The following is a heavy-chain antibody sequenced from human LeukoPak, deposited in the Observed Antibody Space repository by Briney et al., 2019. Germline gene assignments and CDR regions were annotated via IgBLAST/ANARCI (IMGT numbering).Heavy chain of an antibody. V-gene: IGHV4-4*07. CDR1: VGSISSYY. CDR3: ARGVVDYDFWSGFDGNNWFDP. D-gene: IGHD3-3*01. J-gene: IGHJ5*02. CDR2: IYTSGST. Sequence: SETLSLTCTVSVGSISSYYWSWIRQPAGKGLEWIGRIYTSGSTNYNPSLKSRVAMSVDTSKNQFSLKLSSVTAADTAVYYCARGVVDYDFWSGFDGNNWFDPWGQGTLVTVSS.